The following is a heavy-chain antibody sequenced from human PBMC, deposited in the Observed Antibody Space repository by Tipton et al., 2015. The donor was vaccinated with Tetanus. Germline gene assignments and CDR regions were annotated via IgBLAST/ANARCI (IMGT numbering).Heavy chain of an antibody. J-gene: IGHJ6*02. Sequence: QVQLVQSGGGLIQPGGSLRLSCAASGFIISDKCISWVRQAPGKGLEWIGDISHSGTTAYNPSLKSRVSMSVDASNNQFSLMLSSVTAADTGIYYCARDITVYGVDAWGQGTTVTVSS. CDR2: ISHSGTT. V-gene: IGHV4-4*02. CDR3: ARDITVYGVDA. CDR1: GFIISDKC. D-gene: IGHD3-3*01.